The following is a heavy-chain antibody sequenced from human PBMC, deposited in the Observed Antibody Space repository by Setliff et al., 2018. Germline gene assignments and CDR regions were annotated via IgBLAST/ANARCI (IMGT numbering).Heavy chain of an antibody. CDR1: VDSIYSGGYY. CDR2: IYYSGST. D-gene: IGHD6-13*01. CDR3: ARDHPGYSSSWYWFDS. V-gene: IGHV4-31*03. Sequence: SETLSLTCTVSVDSIYSGGYYWSWIRQHPGKGLEWIGYIYYSGSTYYNPSLKSRVTISIDTSKNQFSLKLSSVTAADTAVYYCARDHPGYSSSWYWFDSWGLGTLVTVSS. J-gene: IGHJ5*01.